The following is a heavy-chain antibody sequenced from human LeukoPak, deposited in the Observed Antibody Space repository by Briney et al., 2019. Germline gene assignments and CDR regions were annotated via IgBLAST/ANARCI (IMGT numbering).Heavy chain of an antibody. Sequence: ASVKVSCRASGYTFTIYGISWVRQAPGQGLEWMGWISAYNGNTRYAQKLQGRVTMTTDSSTSTAYMELRSLRSDDTAVYYCARGPIIDIVVIPAAADYYHMDVWGKGTTVTVSS. D-gene: IGHD2-2*01. CDR2: ISAYNGNT. V-gene: IGHV1-18*01. CDR1: GYTFTIYG. J-gene: IGHJ6*03. CDR3: ARGPIIDIVVIPAAADYYHMDV.